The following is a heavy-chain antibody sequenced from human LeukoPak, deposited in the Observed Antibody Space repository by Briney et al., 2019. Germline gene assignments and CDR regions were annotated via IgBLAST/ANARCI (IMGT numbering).Heavy chain of an antibody. V-gene: IGHV3-23*01. CDR1: GFTFSTYA. Sequence: GGSLRLSCAASGFTFSTYAMGWVRQAPGKGLEWVSAISGSGGSTSYADSVKGRFTISRDNSKNTLYLQMNSLRAEDTAVYYCAKALAYYYDSTVPSDYWGQGTLVTVSS. J-gene: IGHJ4*02. CDR3: AKALAYYYDSTVPSDY. CDR2: ISGSGGST. D-gene: IGHD3-22*01.